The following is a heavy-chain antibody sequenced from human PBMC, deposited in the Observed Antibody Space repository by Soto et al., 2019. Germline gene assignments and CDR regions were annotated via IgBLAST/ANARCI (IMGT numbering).Heavy chain of an antibody. CDR1: GGSISSGGYY. CDR2: IYYTGST. CDR3: ARRENNWFDP. Sequence: NPSETLSLTCTVSGGSISSGGYYWSWIRQHPGKGLEWIGYIYYTGSTYYNPSLKSRLTISVDTSKNQFSLKLSSVTAADTAVYYCARRENNWFDPWGQGTLVTVSS. J-gene: IGHJ5*02. V-gene: IGHV4-31*03.